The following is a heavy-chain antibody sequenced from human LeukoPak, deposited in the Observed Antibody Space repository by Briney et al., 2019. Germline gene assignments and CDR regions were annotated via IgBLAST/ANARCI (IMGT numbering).Heavy chain of an antibody. D-gene: IGHD5-18*01. J-gene: IGHJ4*02. Sequence: GGSLRLSCAASGFTFNSYAMTWVRQAPGKGLEWVSLISGSGGSTYYADSVKGRFTISRDNSKNTLYLQMNSLRAEDTAVYYCAKSRWDTAMASLDYWGQGTLVTVSS. CDR2: ISGSGGST. CDR3: AKSRWDTAMASLDY. V-gene: IGHV3-23*01. CDR1: GFTFNSYA.